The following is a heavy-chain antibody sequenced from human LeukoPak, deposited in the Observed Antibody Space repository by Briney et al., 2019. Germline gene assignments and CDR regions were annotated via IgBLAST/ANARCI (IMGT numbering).Heavy chain of an antibody. D-gene: IGHD5-24*01. CDR1: GGSIRGSDFY. J-gene: IGHJ4*02. CDR3: ATWLQMHF. CDR2: IYSTGST. V-gene: IGHV4-39*07. Sequence: SETLSLTCTVSGGSIRGSDFYWGWIRQPPGKGLEWIGTIYSTGSTYYNASLKSRVTISVDTSKNQFSLRLTSVTAAGTAVYYCATWLQMHFWGQGTLVTVAS.